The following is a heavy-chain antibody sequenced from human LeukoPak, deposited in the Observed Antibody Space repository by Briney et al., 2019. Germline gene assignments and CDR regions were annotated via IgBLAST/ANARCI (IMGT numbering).Heavy chain of an antibody. V-gene: IGHV3-48*04. Sequence: GGSLRLSCIASGFVFSRDNMNWVRQAPGKGLEWVAHNSETIYYADSVQGRFTISRDNAKNSLYLQMSNLRVDDAAMYYCVREVGRPKTFYFDSWGRGTPVTVSS. CDR1: GFVFSRDN. CDR3: VREVGRPKTFYFDS. J-gene: IGHJ4*02. D-gene: IGHD3-16*01. CDR2: NSETI.